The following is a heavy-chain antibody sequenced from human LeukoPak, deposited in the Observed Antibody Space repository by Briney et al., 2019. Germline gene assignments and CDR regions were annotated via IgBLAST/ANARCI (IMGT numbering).Heavy chain of an antibody. V-gene: IGHV4-59*11. D-gene: IGHD2-15*01. CDR3: ARDTDRRSSPGSWFDP. J-gene: IGHJ5*02. Sequence: SETLSLTCTVSGGSITSRSWSWIRQPPGKGLEWLGYIFYSGHTNYNPSLRSRISISVDTSKTQFSLRLTSVTAADTAVYYCARDTDRRSSPGSWFDPWGQGTLVTVSS. CDR1: GGSITSRS. CDR2: IFYSGHT.